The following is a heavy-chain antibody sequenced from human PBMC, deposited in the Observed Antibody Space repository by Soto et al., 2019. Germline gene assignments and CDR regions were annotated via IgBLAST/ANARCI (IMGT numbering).Heavy chain of an antibody. J-gene: IGHJ6*02. CDR2: IDPSDSYT. Sequence: PGESLKICCKGSGYSFTSYWISWVRQMPGKGLEWMGRIDPSDSYTNYSPSFQGHVTISADKSISTAYLQWSSLKASDTAMYYCARSYYDFHYYYHYGMAVWGQGTTVTVSS. V-gene: IGHV5-10-1*01. D-gene: IGHD3-3*01. CDR3: ARSYYDFHYYYHYGMAV. CDR1: GYSFTSYW.